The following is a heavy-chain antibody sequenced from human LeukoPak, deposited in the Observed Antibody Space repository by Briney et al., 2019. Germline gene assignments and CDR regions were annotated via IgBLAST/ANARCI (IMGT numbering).Heavy chain of an antibody. Sequence: GGSLRLSCAASGFTFDNYAMTWVRQAPGRGLEWVAAISGSGDRTYYADSVRGRFTISRDNSKNTLHLQMNSLRAEDTAVYYCAKSAGDVWYNWFDPWGQGTLVTVSS. V-gene: IGHV3-23*01. CDR1: GFTFDNYA. CDR3: AKSAGDVWYNWFDP. J-gene: IGHJ5*02. CDR2: ISGSGDRT. D-gene: IGHD1-14*01.